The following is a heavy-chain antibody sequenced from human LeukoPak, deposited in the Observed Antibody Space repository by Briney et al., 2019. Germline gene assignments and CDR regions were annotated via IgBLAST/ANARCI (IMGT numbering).Heavy chain of an antibody. CDR3: ARDKKQNKYYDILTGQYGMDV. CDR1: GGSIRSSYYY. V-gene: IGHV4-39*07. CDR2: IYDSGST. Sequence: SETLSLTCTVSGGSIRSSYYYWGWIRQPPGKGLEWIGSIYDSGSTNYNPSLKSRVTISVDTSKNQFSLKLSSVTAADTAVYYCARDKKQNKYYDILTGQYGMDVWGQGTTVTVSS. D-gene: IGHD3-9*01. J-gene: IGHJ6*02.